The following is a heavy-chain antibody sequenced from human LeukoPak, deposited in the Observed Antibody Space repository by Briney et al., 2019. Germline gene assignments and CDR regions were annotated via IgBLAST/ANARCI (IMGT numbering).Heavy chain of an antibody. CDR1: GFTFSSYA. Sequence: GGSLRLSCAASGFTFSSYAMSWVRQAPGKGLEWVSAISGSGGSTYYADSVKGRFTISRDNSKNTLYLQTNSLRAEDTAVYYCAKGPESYGDYASSVTPLDHWGQGTLVTVSS. CDR3: AKGPESYGDYASSVTPLDH. D-gene: IGHD4-17*01. V-gene: IGHV3-23*01. J-gene: IGHJ4*02. CDR2: ISGSGGST.